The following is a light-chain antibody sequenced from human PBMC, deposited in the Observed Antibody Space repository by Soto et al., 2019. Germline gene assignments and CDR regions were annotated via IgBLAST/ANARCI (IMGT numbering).Light chain of an antibody. J-gene: IGKJ1*01. CDR1: QGIRTE. Sequence: ATQMTQSPSSLSASVGDRVTIACRASQGIRTELGWYQQKPGEAPKLLIYGASTLQSGVPSRFSGSGSGTDFTLTISSLQPEDFATYYCLQDYDYPRTFGQRTKVEMK. CDR2: GAS. CDR3: LQDYDYPRT. V-gene: IGKV1-6*01.